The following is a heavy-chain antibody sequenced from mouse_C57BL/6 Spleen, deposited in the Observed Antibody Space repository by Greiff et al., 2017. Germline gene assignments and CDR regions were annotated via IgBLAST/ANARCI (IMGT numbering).Heavy chain of an antibody. CDR3: ARRGGTSYWYFDV. CDR2: INSDGGST. V-gene: IGHV5-2*01. D-gene: IGHD3-3*01. CDR1: EYEFPSHD. J-gene: IGHJ1*03. Sequence: EVQVVESGGGLVQPGESLKLSCESNEYEFPSHDMSWVRKTPEKRLELVAAINSDGGSTYYPDPMERRFIISRDNTKKTLYLQMSSLRSEDTALYYCARRGGTSYWYFDVWGTGTTVTVSS.